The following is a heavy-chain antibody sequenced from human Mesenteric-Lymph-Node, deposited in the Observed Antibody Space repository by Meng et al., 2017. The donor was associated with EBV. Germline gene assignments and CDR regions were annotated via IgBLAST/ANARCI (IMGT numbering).Heavy chain of an antibody. Sequence: QVQKKGSGPRLGKPSGTPSLPLSVFGGENSSDSLVGWGPQPPGKGLEWLGEIYHSSGTTNYNPSLKSRVTISLDKSKNQFSLNLSSVTAADTAVYYCARLPPTTGYGTARSYWGQGTLVTVSS. CDR2: IYHSSGTT. V-gene: IGHV4-4*02. CDR1: GGENSSDSL. J-gene: IGHJ4*02. CDR3: ARLPPTTGYGTARSY. D-gene: IGHD6-13*01.